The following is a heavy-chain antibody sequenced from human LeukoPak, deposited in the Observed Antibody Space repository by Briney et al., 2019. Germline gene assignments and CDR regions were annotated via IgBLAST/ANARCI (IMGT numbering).Heavy chain of an antibody. CDR1: GFTFGDYA. V-gene: IGHV3-30*02. Sequence: GGSLRLSCSAFGFTFGDYAFHWVRQAPGKGLEWLAFIRYDGSDSYYADSVKGRFTISRDNSKNTLYLQMNSLRAEDTAVYYCTKGGPTVTKASNSGEGYFDLWGRGTLVAVSS. CDR3: TKGGPTVTKASNSGEGYFDL. CDR2: IRYDGSDS. D-gene: IGHD4-11*01. J-gene: IGHJ2*01.